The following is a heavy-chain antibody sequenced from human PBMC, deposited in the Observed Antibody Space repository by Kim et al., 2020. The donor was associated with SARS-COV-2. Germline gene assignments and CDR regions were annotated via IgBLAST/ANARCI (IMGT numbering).Heavy chain of an antibody. V-gene: IGHV7-4-1*02. Sequence: ASVKVSCKASGYTFTSHAMNWVRQAPGKGLEWMGWISTKTGNPMYAQGFTGRFVFSLDTSVSTAYLEISSLKAEDTAVYYCARVEGDYDRALFDYWGPGTLVTVSS. CDR1: GYTFTSHA. CDR2: ISTKTGNP. D-gene: IGHD4-17*01. CDR3: ARVEGDYDRALFDY. J-gene: IGHJ4*02.